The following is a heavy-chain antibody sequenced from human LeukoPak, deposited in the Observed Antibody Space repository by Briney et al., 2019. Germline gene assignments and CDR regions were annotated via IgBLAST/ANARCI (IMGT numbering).Heavy chain of an antibody. Sequence: GGSLRLSCVASGFTFSRYWIHWVRQAPGKGLVWVSSISSDGSSTSYADSVKGRFTISRDNAKNTLSLQMDSLRAEDTAVYYCARDHGSYYFDYWGQGILVTVSS. D-gene: IGHD3-10*01. J-gene: IGHJ4*02. CDR2: ISSDGSST. V-gene: IGHV3-74*01. CDR1: GFTFSRYW. CDR3: ARDHGSYYFDY.